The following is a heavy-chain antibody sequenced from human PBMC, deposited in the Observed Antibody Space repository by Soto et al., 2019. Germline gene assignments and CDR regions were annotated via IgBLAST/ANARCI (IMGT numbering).Heavy chain of an antibody. V-gene: IGHV4-34*01. J-gene: IGHJ5*02. CDR1: AGSVNVYY. Sequence: SETLHVTCVFYAGSVNVYYWNWIRQPPGKGLEWIGEINHTGGTHYNPSLKSRGTMSVDTSKNQFSLRLSSVTAADTAIYYCATRITVFGLLIPPFDPWGQGTKVTVSS. CDR3: ATRITVFGLLIPPFDP. CDR2: INHTGGT. D-gene: IGHD3-3*01.